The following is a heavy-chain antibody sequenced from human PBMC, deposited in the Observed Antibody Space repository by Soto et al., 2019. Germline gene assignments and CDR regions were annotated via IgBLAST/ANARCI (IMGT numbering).Heavy chain of an antibody. V-gene: IGHV3-66*04. Sequence: QPGGSLRLSCLVSGFNVSTDYMNWVRQAPGKGLEWVSIIYTGGSTYYADSVKGRFTISRDSSKNAVYLQMNRLRAEDSGVYYCARPLCSGGSCYSYYNYGMDVWGQGTTVTVSS. CDR3: ARPLCSGGSCYSYYNYGMDV. J-gene: IGHJ6*02. D-gene: IGHD2-15*01. CDR2: IYTGGST. CDR1: GFNVSTDY.